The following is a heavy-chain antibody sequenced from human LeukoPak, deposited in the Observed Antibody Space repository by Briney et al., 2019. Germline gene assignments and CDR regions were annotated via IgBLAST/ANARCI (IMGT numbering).Heavy chain of an antibody. Sequence: SETLSLTCTVSGGSISSYYWSWIRQPAGKGLEWIGRVYTSGSTNYNPSLKSRVTMSVGTSKNQFSLKLSSVTAADTAVYYCARDRSPDYSKTEFDPWGQGTLVTVSS. V-gene: IGHV4-4*07. D-gene: IGHD4-11*01. CDR2: VYTSGST. CDR3: ARDRSPDYSKTEFDP. J-gene: IGHJ5*02. CDR1: GGSISSYY.